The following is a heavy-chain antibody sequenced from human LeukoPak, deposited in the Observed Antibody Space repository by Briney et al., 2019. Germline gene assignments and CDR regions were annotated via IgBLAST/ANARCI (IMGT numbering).Heavy chain of an antibody. CDR3: ARAGLGYCSGGSCYSGNAFDI. Sequence: SETLSLTCTVSGGSISSYFWTWIRQPPGKGLEWIGYIYTSGSTNYNPSLKSRVTISVDTSKNQFSLKLSSVTAADTAVYYCARAGLGYCSGGSCYSGNAFDIWGQGTMVTVSS. CDR2: IYTSGST. V-gene: IGHV4-4*09. D-gene: IGHD2-15*01. CDR1: GGSISSYF. J-gene: IGHJ3*02.